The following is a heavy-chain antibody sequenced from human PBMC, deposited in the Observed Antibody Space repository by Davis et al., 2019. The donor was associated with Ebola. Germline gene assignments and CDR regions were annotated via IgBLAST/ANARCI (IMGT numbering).Heavy chain of an antibody. D-gene: IGHD3-10*01. J-gene: IGHJ4*02. CDR2: IRSKANSYAT. CDR3: TRHHITMVQGVTYYFDY. Sequence: GGSLRLSCAASGFTFSGSAMHWVRQASGKGLEWVGRIRSKANSYATAYAASVKGRFTISRDDSKNTAYLQMNSLKTEDTAVYYCTRHHITMVQGVTYYFDYWGQGTLVTVSS. V-gene: IGHV3-73*01. CDR1: GFTFSGSA.